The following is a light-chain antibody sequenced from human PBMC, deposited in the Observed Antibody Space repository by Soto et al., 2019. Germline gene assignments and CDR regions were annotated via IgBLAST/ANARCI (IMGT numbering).Light chain of an antibody. CDR1: QSLRNW. Sequence: DIQMTQSPSTLSASVGDRVTITCRASQSLRNWLAWYQQKPGKAPKLLIYKASSLESGVPSRFSGSGSGAEFTLTINGLQPDDFATHYCQQYDTHSWTFGQGTKVVIK. CDR3: QQYDTHSWT. V-gene: IGKV1-5*03. CDR2: KAS. J-gene: IGKJ1*01.